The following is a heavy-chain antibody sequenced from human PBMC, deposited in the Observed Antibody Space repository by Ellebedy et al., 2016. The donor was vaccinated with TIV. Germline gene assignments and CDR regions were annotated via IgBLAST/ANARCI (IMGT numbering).Heavy chain of an antibody. CDR1: GGSISSGSYY. Sequence: SETLSLTXTVSGGSISSGSYYWSWVRQPAGKGLEWIGRISSGGTSYNPSLRSRVTMSVDTSKNQFSLRLTPVMAADAAVYYCARGHNWFDLWGQGTLVIVSS. CDR2: ISSGGT. J-gene: IGHJ5*02. CDR3: ARGHNWFDL. V-gene: IGHV4-61*02.